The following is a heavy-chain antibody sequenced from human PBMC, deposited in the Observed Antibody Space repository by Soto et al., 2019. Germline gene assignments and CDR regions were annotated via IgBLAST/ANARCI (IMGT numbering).Heavy chain of an antibody. CDR2: FDPEDGET. J-gene: IGHJ4*02. CDR1: GYTLTELS. CDR3: ATDLPFYDSSGYYLG. V-gene: IGHV1-24*01. Sequence: ASVKVSCKVSGYTLTELSMHWVRQAPGKGLEWMGGFDPEDGETIYAQKFQGRVTMTEDTSTDTAYMELSSLRSEDTAVYYCATDLPFYDSSGYYLGWGQGTLVTVSS. D-gene: IGHD3-22*01.